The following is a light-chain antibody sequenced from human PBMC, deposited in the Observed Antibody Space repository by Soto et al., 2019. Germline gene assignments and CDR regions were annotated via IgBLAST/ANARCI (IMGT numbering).Light chain of an antibody. CDR3: AAWDDSLNGGV. J-gene: IGLJ3*02. V-gene: IGLV2-14*01. CDR2: EVS. Sequence: QSALTQPASVSGSPGQSITISCTGTSSDVGGYNYVSWYQQHPGKAPKLMIYEVSNRPSGVSNRFSGSKSGNTASLTISGLQAEDEADYYCAAWDDSLNGGVFGGGTKLTVL. CDR1: SSDVGGYNY.